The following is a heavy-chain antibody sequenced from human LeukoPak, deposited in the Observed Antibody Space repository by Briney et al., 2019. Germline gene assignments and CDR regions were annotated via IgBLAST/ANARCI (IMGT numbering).Heavy chain of an antibody. D-gene: IGHD3-10*01. CDR2: IYYSGST. CDR3: ARHLDYYGSGSYEY. CDR1: GGSISSYY. V-gene: IGHV4-59*01. J-gene: IGHJ4*02. Sequence: SETLSLTCTVSGGSISSYYWSWIRQPPGKGLEWIGYIYYSGSTNYNPSLKSRVTISVDTSKNQFSLKPSSVTAADTAVYYCARHLDYYGSGSYEYWGQGTLVTVSS.